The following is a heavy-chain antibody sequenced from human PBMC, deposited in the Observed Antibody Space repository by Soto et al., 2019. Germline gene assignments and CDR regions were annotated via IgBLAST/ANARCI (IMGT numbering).Heavy chain of an antibody. D-gene: IGHD5-18*01. V-gene: IGHV2-26*01. CDR2: IFSNDEK. CDR3: ARTTGLWYFFDY. Sequence: QVTLKESGPVLVKPTETLTLTCTVSGFSLSNARMGVSWIRQPPGKALEWLAHIFSNDEKSYSTSLKSRLTIPKDTSNSQVVLTMTTMYPVDTATYCCARTTGLWYFFDYWGQGTLVTVSS. J-gene: IGHJ4*02. CDR1: GFSLSNARMG.